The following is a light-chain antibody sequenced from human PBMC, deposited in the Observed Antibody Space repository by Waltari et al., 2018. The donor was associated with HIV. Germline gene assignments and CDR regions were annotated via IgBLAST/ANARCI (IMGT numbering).Light chain of an antibody. CDR1: SGYSNYK. V-gene: IGLV9-49*01. CDR3: GADHGSGSNWV. Sequence: TQPPSASASLGASVTLTCTLSSGYSNYKVDWYQQRPGKGPRFVMRVGTGGIVGSKGDGIPDRFSVLGSGLNRYLTINNIQEEDESDYYCGADHGSGSNWVFGGGTKLTVL. J-gene: IGLJ2*01. CDR2: VGTGGIVG.